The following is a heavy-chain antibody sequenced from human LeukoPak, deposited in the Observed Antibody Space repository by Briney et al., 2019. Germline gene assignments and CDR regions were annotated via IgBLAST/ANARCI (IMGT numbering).Heavy chain of an antibody. D-gene: IGHD2/OR15-2a*01. J-gene: IGHJ4*02. CDR3: AKGPLSHFDV. Sequence: GGSLRLSCAASGFTFSSYAMNWVRQAPGKGLEWVSGINGSGGSTYYAVSVKGRFTISRDNSKNTLYLQMNSLRAEDTAVYYCAKGPLSHFDVWGQGTLVTVSS. CDR1: GFTFSSYA. CDR2: INGSGGST. V-gene: IGHV3-23*01.